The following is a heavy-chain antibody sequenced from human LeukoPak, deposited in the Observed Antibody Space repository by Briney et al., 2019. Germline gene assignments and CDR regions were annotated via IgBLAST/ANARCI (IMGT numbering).Heavy chain of an antibody. CDR1: GGSISSYY. CDR3: ARRMSVSYDAFDL. D-gene: IGHD3-10*01. CDR2: IYYSGST. V-gene: IGHV4-59*08. Sequence: SETLSLTCTVSGGSISSYYWSWIRQPPGEGLEWIGYIYYSGSTNYNPSLKSRVTTSVDTSKTQFSLTVTSVTAADTAVYYCARRMSVSYDAFDLWGRGTTVTVSS. J-gene: IGHJ3*01.